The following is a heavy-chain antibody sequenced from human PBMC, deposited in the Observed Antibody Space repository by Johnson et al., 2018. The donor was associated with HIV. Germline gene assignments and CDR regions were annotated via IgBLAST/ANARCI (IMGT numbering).Heavy chain of an antibody. CDR2: INWNGGST. CDR3: ARQHYYGSGSYPGAFDI. J-gene: IGHJ3*02. Sequence: VQLVESGGGVVRPGGSLRLSCAASGFTFDDYGMSWVRQAPGKGLEWVPGINWNGGSTGYADSLKGRFTISRDNSKNSLYLQMNSLRAADTALYYCARQHYYGSGSYPGAFDIWGQGTMVTVSS. V-gene: IGHV3-20*04. D-gene: IGHD3-10*01. CDR1: GFTFDDYG.